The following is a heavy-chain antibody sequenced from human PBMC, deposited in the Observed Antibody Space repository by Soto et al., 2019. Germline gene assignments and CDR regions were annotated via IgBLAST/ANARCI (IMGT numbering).Heavy chain of an antibody. D-gene: IGHD3-3*01. V-gene: IGHV3-23*01. J-gene: IGHJ4*02. CDR2: ISGNGGST. CDR1: GFTFSIYA. Sequence: GSLRLSCSASGFTFSIYAMSLVLQAPGKGLEWVSTISGNGGSTHYADSVKGRFTISRDNSMNTLYLQMNSLRAEDTAIYYCAKGKANTVFGVNTLFDYWGQGTLVTVSS. CDR3: AKGKANTVFGVNTLFDY.